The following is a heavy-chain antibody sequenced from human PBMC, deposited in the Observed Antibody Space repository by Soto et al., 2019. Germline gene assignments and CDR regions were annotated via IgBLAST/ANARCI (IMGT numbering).Heavy chain of an antibody. CDR2: IYSGGST. J-gene: IGHJ5*02. CDR1: GFTVSSTY. V-gene: IGHV3-66*04. CDR3: ASHRVSGS. D-gene: IGHD6-6*01. Sequence: EVQLVESGGGLVQPGWSLRLSCAASGFTVSSTYMSWVRQAPGKGLEWVSVIYSGGSTYYADSVNGRFAISSDNPKKTLYLQMHGLRAEDTAVYYCASHRVSGSWGQGAQVTVSS.